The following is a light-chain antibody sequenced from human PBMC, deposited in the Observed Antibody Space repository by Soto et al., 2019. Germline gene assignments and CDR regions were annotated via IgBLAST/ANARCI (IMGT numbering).Light chain of an antibody. CDR1: QTISSW. J-gene: IGKJ2*01. Sequence: DIQMTQSPSTLSASVGDRVTITCRASQTISSWLAWYQQKPGKAPELLIYDASTLHSGVPSRFSGSESGTEFTLTINSPQPDDFATYYCQQYNSYPYAFGQGTKLEIK. V-gene: IGKV1-5*01. CDR3: QQYNSYPYA. CDR2: DAS.